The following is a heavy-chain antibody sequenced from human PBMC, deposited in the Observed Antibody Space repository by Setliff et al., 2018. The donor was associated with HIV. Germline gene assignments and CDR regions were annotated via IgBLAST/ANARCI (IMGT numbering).Heavy chain of an antibody. V-gene: IGHV4-59*11. CDR1: GGSMGSHY. D-gene: IGHD3-22*01. Sequence: SETLSLTCVISGGSMGSHYWSWIRQSPGKGLEWIGNIHYTGISDINPSLKSRATISLDRPKIQFSLKLSSVTAADTAVYYCARDFVHLTNYYDSDRYVYWGQGTLVTVSS. CDR3: ARDFVHLTNYYDSDRYVY. J-gene: IGHJ4*02. CDR2: IHYTGIS.